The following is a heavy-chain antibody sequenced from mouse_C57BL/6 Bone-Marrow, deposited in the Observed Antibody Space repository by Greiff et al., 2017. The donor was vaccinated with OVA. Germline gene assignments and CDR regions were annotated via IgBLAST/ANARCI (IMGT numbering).Heavy chain of an antibody. CDR3: ARGDGYYDWYFDV. V-gene: IGHV1-19*01. Sequence: VQLQQSGPVLVKPGASVKMSCKASGYTFTDYYMNWVKQSHGKSLEWIGVINPYNGGTSYNQKFKGKATLTVDKSSSTAYMELNSLTSEDSAFYYCARGDGYYDWYFDVWGTGTTVTVSS. J-gene: IGHJ1*03. CDR1: GYTFTDYY. D-gene: IGHD2-3*01. CDR2: INPYNGGT.